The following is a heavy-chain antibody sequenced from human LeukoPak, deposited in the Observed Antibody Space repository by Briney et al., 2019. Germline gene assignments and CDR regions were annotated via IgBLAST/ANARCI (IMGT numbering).Heavy chain of an antibody. D-gene: IGHD3-10*01. CDR3: ARGVWFGELYY. V-gene: IGHV3-48*04. CDR1: GFTFRSYS. CDR2: ISSGSSTI. Sequence: GGSLRLSCAASGFTFRSYSMNWVRQAPGKGLEWVSYISSGSSTIYYADSVKGRFTISRDNAKNSLYLQMNSLRAEDTAVYYCARGVWFGELYYWGQGTLVTVSS. J-gene: IGHJ4*02.